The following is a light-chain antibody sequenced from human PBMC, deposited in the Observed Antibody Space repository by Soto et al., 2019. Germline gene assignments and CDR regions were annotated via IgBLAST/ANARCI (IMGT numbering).Light chain of an antibody. V-gene: IGLV2-14*01. CDR1: SSDVGGYNY. CDR3: RLYRSSSTLVV. CDR2: EVS. J-gene: IGLJ2*01. Sequence: QSALTQPASVSGSPGQSITISCTGTSSDVGGYNYVSWYQQHPGKAPKLMICEVSNRPSGVSNRFSGSKSGNTASLTISGLQAEDEADYYCRLYRSSSTLVVFGGGTKLTVL.